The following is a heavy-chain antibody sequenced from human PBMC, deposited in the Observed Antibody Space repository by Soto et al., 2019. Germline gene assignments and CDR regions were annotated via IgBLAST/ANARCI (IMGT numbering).Heavy chain of an antibody. V-gene: IGHV3-33*01. CDR1: GFTFSSYG. CDR2: IWYDGSNK. J-gene: IGHJ6*02. D-gene: IGHD6-13*01. Sequence: QVQLVESGGGVVQPGRSLRLSCAASGFTFSSYGMHWVRQAPGKGLEWVAVIWYDGSNKYYADSVKGRFTISRDNSKNTLYLQMNSLRAEDTAVYYCARDKSSSWPFVEYGIDVWGQGTTVTVSS. CDR3: ARDKSSSWPFVEYGIDV.